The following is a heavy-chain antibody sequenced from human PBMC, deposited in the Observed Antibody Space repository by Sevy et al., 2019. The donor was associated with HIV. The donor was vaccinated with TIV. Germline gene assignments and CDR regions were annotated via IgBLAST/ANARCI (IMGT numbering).Heavy chain of an antibody. J-gene: IGHJ4*02. CDR3: TSGGFSQKTGLYVDY. CDR2: IRSRAKNYVT. CDR1: GATFSGSA. D-gene: IGHD3-10*01. Sequence: GGSLRLSCAASGATFSGSAIHWVRQPSGKGLEWVGRIRSRAKNYVTEYGALVKGRFSISRDDSKNTTYLQMNSLKTEDTAIYFCTSGGFSQKTGLYVDYWGPGTLVTVSS. V-gene: IGHV3-73*01.